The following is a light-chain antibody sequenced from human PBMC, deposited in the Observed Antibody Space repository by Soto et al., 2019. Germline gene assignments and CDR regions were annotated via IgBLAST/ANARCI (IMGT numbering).Light chain of an antibody. CDR2: AAS. Sequence: DLQMTQSPSSLSASVGDRVTITCRASQSINSYLNWYQQKPGKAPKLLIYAASSSQSGVPSRFSGSGSGTDFTRTISSLQPEDFATYYCQQSYSTPRTFGQGTKVEIK. J-gene: IGKJ1*01. CDR3: QQSYSTPRT. V-gene: IGKV1-39*01. CDR1: QSINSY.